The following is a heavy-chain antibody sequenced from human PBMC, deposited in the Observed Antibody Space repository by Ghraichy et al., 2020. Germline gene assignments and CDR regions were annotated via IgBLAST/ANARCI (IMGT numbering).Heavy chain of an antibody. Sequence: GGSLRLSCAASGFTFSSYAMSWVRQAPGKGLEWVSAISGSGGSTYYADSVKGRFTISRDNSKNPLYLQMNSLRAEDTAVYYCAILPNWTGKSFDYWGQGTLVTVSS. CDR1: GFTFSSYA. V-gene: IGHV3-23*01. J-gene: IGHJ4*02. CDR2: ISGSGGST. CDR3: AILPNWTGKSFDY. D-gene: IGHD1-20*01.